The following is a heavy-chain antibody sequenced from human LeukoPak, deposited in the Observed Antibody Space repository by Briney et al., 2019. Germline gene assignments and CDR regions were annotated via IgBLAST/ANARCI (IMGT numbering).Heavy chain of an antibody. J-gene: IGHJ6*03. CDR1: GGSISSYY. Sequence: PSETLSLTCTVSGGSISSYYWSWIRQPPGKGLEWIGYIYYSGSTNYNPSLKSRVTISVDTSKNQFSLKLRSVTAADTAVYYCARAYSSSSFGFYYYYMDVWGKGTTAAVSS. D-gene: IGHD6-6*01. CDR2: IYYSGST. V-gene: IGHV4-59*01. CDR3: ARAYSSSSFGFYYYYMDV.